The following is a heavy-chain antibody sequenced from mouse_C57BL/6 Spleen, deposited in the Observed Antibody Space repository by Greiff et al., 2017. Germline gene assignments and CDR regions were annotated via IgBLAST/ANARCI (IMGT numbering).Heavy chain of an antibody. CDR2: IYPRSGNT. V-gene: IGHV1-81*01. Sequence: QVQLQQPGAELVKPGASVKMSCKASGYTFTSFGISWVKQRTGQGLEWIGEIYPRSGNTYYNEKFKGKATLTADKSSSTAYMELRSLTSEDSAVYFCARERRESPYYYAMDYWGQGTSVTVSS. J-gene: IGHJ4*01. CDR1: GYTFTSFG. CDR3: ARERRESPYYYAMDY.